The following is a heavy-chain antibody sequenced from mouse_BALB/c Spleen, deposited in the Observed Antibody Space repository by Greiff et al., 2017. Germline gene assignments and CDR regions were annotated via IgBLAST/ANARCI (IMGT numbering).Heavy chain of an antibody. V-gene: IGHV5-6-5*01. J-gene: IGHJ2*01. CDR2: ISSGGST. D-gene: IGHD1-1*02. CDR1: GFTFSSYA. CDR3: AREGGGLDY. Sequence: EVQLVESGGGLVKPGGSLKLSCAASGFTFSSYAMSWVRQNQEKRLEWVASISSGGSTYYPDSVKGRFTISRDNARNILYLQMSRLRSEDTAMYYCAREGGGLDYWGQGTTLTVSS.